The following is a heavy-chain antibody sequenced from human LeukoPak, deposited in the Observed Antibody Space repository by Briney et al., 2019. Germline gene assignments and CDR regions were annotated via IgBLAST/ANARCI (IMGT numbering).Heavy chain of an antibody. CDR3: AGGIAAADNKSPWDYYYGMDV. CDR1: GYSFTSYW. J-gene: IGHJ6*04. D-gene: IGHD6-13*01. CDR2: IDPSDSYT. Sequence: GESLRISCKGSGYSFTSYWISWVRQMPGKGLEWMGRIDPSDSYTNYSPSFQGHVTISADKSISTAYLQWSSLKASDTAMYYCAGGIAAADNKSPWDYYYGMDVWGKGTTVTVSS. V-gene: IGHV5-10-1*01.